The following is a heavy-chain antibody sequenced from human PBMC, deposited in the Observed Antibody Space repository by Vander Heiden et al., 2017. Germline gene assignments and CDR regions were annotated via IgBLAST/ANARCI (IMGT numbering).Heavy chain of an antibody. Sequence: QVQLVQSGSELKKPGASVKVSCKASGYTFTSYAMNWVRQAPGQGLEWMGWINTNTGNPTYAQGCTGRCVFSLDTSVSTAYLQISSLKAEDTAVYYCARTGYCSSTSCYAKHTGLDYWGQGTLVTVSS. J-gene: IGHJ4*02. CDR2: INTNTGNP. D-gene: IGHD2-2*01. CDR1: GYTFTSYA. CDR3: ARTGYCSSTSCYAKHTGLDY. V-gene: IGHV7-4-1*02.